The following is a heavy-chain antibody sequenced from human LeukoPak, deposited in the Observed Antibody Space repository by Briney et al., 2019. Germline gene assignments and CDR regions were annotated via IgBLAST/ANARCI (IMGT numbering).Heavy chain of an antibody. J-gene: IGHJ6*03. D-gene: IGHD5-12*01. CDR2: IHSDGGT. Sequence: GGSLRLSCSASGFSVNNNYMTWVRQAPGKGLEWVSIIHSDGGTYYADSVKGRFTISRDSVKNTLYLEMKSLRAEDTAVYYCAKGSGYEAQYYYYYMDVWGKGTTVTISS. CDR1: GFSVNNNY. V-gene: IGHV3-66*01. CDR3: AKGSGYEAQYYYYYMDV.